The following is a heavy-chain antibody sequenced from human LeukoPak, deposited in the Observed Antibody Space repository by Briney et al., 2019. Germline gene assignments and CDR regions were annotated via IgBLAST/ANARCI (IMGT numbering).Heavy chain of an antibody. CDR3: ARRDYYDSSGSLDY. V-gene: IGHV1-69*02. Sequence: SVKVSCKASGGTFSSYTISWVRQAPGQGLEWMGRIVPILGIANYAQKFQGRVTITADKSTSAAYMELSSLRSEDTAVYYCARRDYYDSSGSLDYWGQGTLVTVPS. CDR2: IVPILGIA. D-gene: IGHD3-22*01. CDR1: GGTFSSYT. J-gene: IGHJ4*02.